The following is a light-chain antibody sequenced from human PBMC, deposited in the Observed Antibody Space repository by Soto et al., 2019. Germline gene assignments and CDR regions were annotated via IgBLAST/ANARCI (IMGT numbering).Light chain of an antibody. J-gene: IGKJ3*01. CDR2: GAS. V-gene: IGKV3-15*01. CDR3: QQYSNWPPRT. CDR1: QTVSIH. Sequence: EILMTQSPATLSVAPGERATLSCRASQTVSIHVAWYQQKPGQPPRLLIYGASTRATGIPARFSGSGSGTEFTLTISSLQSEDYAVYYCQQYSNWPPRTFGPGTKVDVK.